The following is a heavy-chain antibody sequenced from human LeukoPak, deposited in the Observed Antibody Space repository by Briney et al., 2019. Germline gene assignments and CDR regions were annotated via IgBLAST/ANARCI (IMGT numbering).Heavy chain of an antibody. D-gene: IGHD3-9*01. CDR3: VRGILSDDTLTGP. CDR2: ISTYNGDT. CDR1: GYTFSSYG. Sequence: ASVKVSCKTSGYTFSSYGINWVRQAPGQGLEWMGWISTYNGDTNYAQKLRGRVTMTTDTSTSTAYMELRSLKSDDTAVYYCVRGILSDDTLTGPWGQGTLVTVSS. J-gene: IGHJ5*02. V-gene: IGHV1-18*01.